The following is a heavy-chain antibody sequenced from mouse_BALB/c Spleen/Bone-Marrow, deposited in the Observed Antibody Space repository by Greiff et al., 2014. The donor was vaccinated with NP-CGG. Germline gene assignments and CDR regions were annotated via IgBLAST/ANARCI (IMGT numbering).Heavy chain of an antibody. V-gene: IGHV1-67*01. CDR3: ARSYYGNYYAMDY. CDR2: ISTYSGNT. J-gene: IGHJ4*01. CDR1: GYTFTDYA. D-gene: IGHD2-10*01. Sequence: QVQLQQSGPELVRPGVSVKISCKGSGYTFTDYAMHWVKQSHAESLEWIGVISTYSGNTNYNQKFKGKATMTVDKSSSTAYMELARLTSEDSAIYYCARSYYGNYYAMDYWGQGTSVTVSS.